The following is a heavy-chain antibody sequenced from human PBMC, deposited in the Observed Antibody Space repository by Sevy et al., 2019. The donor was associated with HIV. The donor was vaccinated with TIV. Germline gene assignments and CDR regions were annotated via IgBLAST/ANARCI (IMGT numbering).Heavy chain of an antibody. CDR3: ARGGGYCGGDCYSIDY. CDR2: IWYDGTIK. J-gene: IGHJ4*02. D-gene: IGHD2-21*02. V-gene: IGHV3-33*08. Sequence: GGSLRLSCAASGFTFSSYVMHWVRQAPGKGLEWVALIWYDGTIKYYADSVKGRFTISRDNSKETLFLQMNSRTPEDTAVYYCARGGGYCGGDCYSIDYWGQGALVTVSS. CDR1: GFTFSSYV.